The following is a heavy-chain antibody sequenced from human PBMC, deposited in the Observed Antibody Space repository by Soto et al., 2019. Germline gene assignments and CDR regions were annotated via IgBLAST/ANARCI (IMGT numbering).Heavy chain of an antibody. D-gene: IGHD1-7*01. V-gene: IGHV1-18*01. CDR2: VNTYKGNT. J-gene: IGHJ4*02. CDR1: GYSFTDYG. CDR3: ARERGNYMYFDY. Sequence: QVQLVQSGAEVKKPGASVKVSCKASGYSFTDYGFTWVRQAPGQGLEWMGWVNTYKGNTNYAQKFQGRVTMTTDTSTSTAHMELRGLRSDDTALYYCARERGNYMYFDYWGQGTLVTVSS.